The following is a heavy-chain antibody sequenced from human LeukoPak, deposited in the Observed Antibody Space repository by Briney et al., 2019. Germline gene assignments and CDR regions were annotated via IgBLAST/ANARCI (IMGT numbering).Heavy chain of an antibody. J-gene: IGHJ4*02. CDR1: GFTFDDYG. CDR2: IYSGGST. Sequence: PGGSLRLSCAASGFTFDDYGMSWVRQAPGKGLEWVSVIYSGGSTYYADSVKGRLTISRDSSKNTLYLHMHSLRAEDTAVYYCARSSDSYDSSGYYGYWGQGTLVTVSS. D-gene: IGHD3-22*01. V-gene: IGHV3-53*01. CDR3: ARSSDSYDSSGYYGY.